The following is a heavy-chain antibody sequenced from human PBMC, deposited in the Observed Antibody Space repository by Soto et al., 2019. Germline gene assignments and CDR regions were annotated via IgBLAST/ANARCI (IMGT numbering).Heavy chain of an antibody. CDR2: MNPNSGNT. CDR1: GYTFTIYD. V-gene: IGHV1-8*01. D-gene: IGHD3-3*01. Sequence: ASVEVSCKASGYTFTIYDINWVRQATRQGLEWMGWMNPNSGNTGYAQKFQGRVTMTRNTSISTAYMELSSLRSEDTAVYYCARIRVDNYDFWGGYYYYYYGMDVWGQGTTVTVSS. CDR3: ARIRVDNYDFWGGYYYYYYGMDV. J-gene: IGHJ6*02.